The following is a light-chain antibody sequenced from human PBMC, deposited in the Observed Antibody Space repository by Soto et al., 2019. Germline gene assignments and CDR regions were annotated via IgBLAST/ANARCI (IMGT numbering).Light chain of an antibody. J-gene: IGKJ5*01. Sequence: EIVLTQSPGTLSLSPGERATLSCRASQSVSSSYLAWYQQKPGQAPRLLISATSRRLTGIPDRFTGSGSGTDFTLTISRLEPADFAVYYCHQFGSLPITFCQGTRLEIK. CDR3: HQFGSLPIT. V-gene: IGKV3-20*01. CDR2: ATS. CDR1: QSVSSSY.